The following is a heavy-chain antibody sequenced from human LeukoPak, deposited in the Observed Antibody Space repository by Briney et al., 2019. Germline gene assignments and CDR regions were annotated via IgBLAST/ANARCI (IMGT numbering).Heavy chain of an antibody. CDR2: IKQDGSEK. D-gene: IGHD5-18*01. V-gene: IGHV3-7*01. J-gene: IGHJ5*02. Sequence: GGSLRLSCAASGFTFSSYAMSWVRQAPGKGLEWVANIKQDGSEKYYVDSVKGRFTISRDNAKNSLYLQMNSLRAEDTAVYYCARLPDSYGYSWFDPWGQGTLVTVSS. CDR3: ARLPDSYGYSWFDP. CDR1: GFTFSSYA.